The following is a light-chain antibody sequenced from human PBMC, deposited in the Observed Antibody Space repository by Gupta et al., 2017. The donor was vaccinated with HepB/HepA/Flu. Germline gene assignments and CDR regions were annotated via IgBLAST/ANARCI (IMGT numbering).Light chain of an antibody. Sequence: QSVLTQPPSASGTPGQRVTISCSGSSSNIGRTDVYWYQQLPGTAPKLLIYRNDQRPSGVPDRFSGSKSGTSASLAISGLRSEDEADYYCAAWDDSLAGYVFGTGTKVTVL. CDR3: AAWDDSLAGYV. J-gene: IGLJ1*01. CDR1: SSNIGRTD. CDR2: RND. V-gene: IGLV1-47*01.